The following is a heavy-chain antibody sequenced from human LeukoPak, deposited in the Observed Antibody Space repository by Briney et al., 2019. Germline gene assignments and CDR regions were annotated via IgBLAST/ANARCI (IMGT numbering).Heavy chain of an antibody. J-gene: IGHJ5*02. D-gene: IGHD3-3*01. CDR3: ARDKGSNDFGWFDP. CDR2: IYYSGST. V-gene: IGHV4-30-4*08. CDR1: GGSISSGDYY. Sequence: SETLSLTCTVSGGSISSGDYYWSWIRQPPGKVLEWIGYIYYSGSTYYNPSLKSRVTISVDTSKNQFSLKLSSVTAADTAVYYCARDKGSNDFGWFDPWGQGTLVTVSS.